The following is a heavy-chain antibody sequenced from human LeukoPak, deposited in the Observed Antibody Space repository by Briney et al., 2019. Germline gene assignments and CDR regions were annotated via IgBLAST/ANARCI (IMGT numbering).Heavy chain of an antibody. CDR3: SRSDWFDP. CDR1: GCTFSIYA. D-gene: IGHD1-26*01. V-gene: IGHV3-23*01. J-gene: IGHJ5*02. Sequence: GGSPTLSCAASGCTFSIYALSWVRQAPGKGLEWVSTISGSGGNTFYADSVKGRFTVSRDNSKNTLYLQMNSMRGEDTAVYYCSRSDWFDPWGQGTLVTVSS. CDR2: ISGSGGNT.